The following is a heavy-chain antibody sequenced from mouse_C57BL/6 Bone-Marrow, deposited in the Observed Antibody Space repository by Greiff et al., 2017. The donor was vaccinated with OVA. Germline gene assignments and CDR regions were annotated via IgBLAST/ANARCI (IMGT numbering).Heavy chain of an antibody. J-gene: IGHJ1*03. D-gene: IGHD2-1*01. CDR1: GYAFTNYL. V-gene: IGHV1-54*01. CDR3: ARIYGNYDWYFDV. Sequence: VQLQQSGAELVRPGTSVKVSCKASGYAFTNYLIEWVKPRPGQGLEWIGVINPGSGGTNYNEKFKGKATLTADTSSSTAYMHLSSLTSEDSAVYFCARIYGNYDWYFDVWGTGTTVTVSS. CDR2: INPGSGGT.